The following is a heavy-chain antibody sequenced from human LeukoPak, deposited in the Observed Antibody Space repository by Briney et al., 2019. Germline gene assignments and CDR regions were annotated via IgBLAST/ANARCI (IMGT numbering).Heavy chain of an antibody. CDR2: VNLQGST. J-gene: IGHJ4*02. D-gene: IGHD3-22*01. V-gene: IGHV4-4*02. Sequence: SGTLSLTCGVSGGSISNTNWWTWVRQPPGKGLEWIGEVNLQGSTNYNPSLKSRVAISVDKSENHISLKLTSVTAADTAVYCARQGVEYYYDSSGCDYWGQGTLVTVSS. CDR3: RQGVEYYYDSSGCDY. CDR1: GGSISNTNW.